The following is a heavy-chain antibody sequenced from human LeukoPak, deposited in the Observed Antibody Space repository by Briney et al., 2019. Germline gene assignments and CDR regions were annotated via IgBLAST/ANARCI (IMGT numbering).Heavy chain of an antibody. D-gene: IGHD6-13*01. Sequence: GGSLRLSCAASGFTFDDYGMSWVRQAPGKGLEWVSGINWNGGSTGYADSVKGRFTISRDNAKNSLYLQMNSPRAEDTALYYCARDSSSWEEFDYWGQGTLVTLSS. J-gene: IGHJ4*02. V-gene: IGHV3-20*04. CDR2: INWNGGST. CDR1: GFTFDDYG. CDR3: ARDSSSWEEFDY.